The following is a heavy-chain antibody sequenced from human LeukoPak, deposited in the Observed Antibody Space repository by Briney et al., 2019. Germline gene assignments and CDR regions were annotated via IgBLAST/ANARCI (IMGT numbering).Heavy chain of an antibody. CDR1: GFTFSNTA. CDR2: MSAYNDRT. D-gene: IGHD3-9*01. J-gene: IGHJ4*02. Sequence: GGSLRLSCAASGFTFSNTAMSWVRQTPGKGLEWVATMSAYNDRTHYADSVRGRFTVSRDNSKNTLSLQMNSLREDDAAVYYCAQELSDIFVVRTDSWGQGTLVTVSS. CDR3: AQELSDIFVVRTDS. V-gene: IGHV3-23*01.